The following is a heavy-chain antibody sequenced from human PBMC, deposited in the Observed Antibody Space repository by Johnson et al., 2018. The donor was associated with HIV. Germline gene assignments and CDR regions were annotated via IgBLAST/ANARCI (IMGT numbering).Heavy chain of an antibody. Sequence: EVQLVESGGGLVQPGRSLRLSCAASGFTFDDYAMTWVRQAPGQGLEWVSGISASGSSTYYADSVKGRFTISRDNSKNTLYLQMNSLRAEDTAVYYCARDRRGSSWSSALDAFDIWGQGTMVTVSS. CDR3: ARDRRGSSWSSALDAFDI. J-gene: IGHJ3*02. D-gene: IGHD6-13*01. V-gene: IGHV3-23*04. CDR2: ISASGSST. CDR1: GFTFDDYA.